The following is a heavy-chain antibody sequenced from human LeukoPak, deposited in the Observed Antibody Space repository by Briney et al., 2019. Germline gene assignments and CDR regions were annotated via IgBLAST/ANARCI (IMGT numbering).Heavy chain of an antibody. D-gene: IGHD4-17*01. V-gene: IGHV3-23*01. Sequence: GSLRLSCAASGSTFSSYEMNWVRQAPGKGLEWVSALSESGGTTYYADSVMGRFTISRDNYKNAVHMDMNSLRAEDTALYYCAKGMTTDDVAFDVWGQGTMVTVSS. CDR3: AKGMTTDDVAFDV. CDR2: LSESGGTT. CDR1: GSTFSSYE. J-gene: IGHJ3*01.